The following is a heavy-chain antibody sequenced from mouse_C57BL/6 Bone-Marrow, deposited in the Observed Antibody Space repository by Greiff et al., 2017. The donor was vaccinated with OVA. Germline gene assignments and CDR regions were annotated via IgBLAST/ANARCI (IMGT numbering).Heavy chain of an antibody. CDR2: IYPRSGNT. V-gene: IGHV1-81*01. CDR1: GYTFTSYG. D-gene: IGHD2-2*01. J-gene: IGHJ4*01. CDR3: AIVGYDPYYAMDY. Sequence: VQLQQSGAELARPGASVKLSCKASGYTFTSYGISWVKQRTGQGLEWIGEIYPRSGNTYYNEKFKGKATLTADKSSSTAYMELRSLTSEDSAVYFCAIVGYDPYYAMDYWGQGTSVTVSS.